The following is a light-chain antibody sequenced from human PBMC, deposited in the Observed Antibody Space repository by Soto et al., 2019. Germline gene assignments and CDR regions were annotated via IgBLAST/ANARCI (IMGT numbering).Light chain of an antibody. CDR1: QTISSW. J-gene: IGKJ1*01. V-gene: IGKV1-5*01. Sequence: DIQMTQSPSTLSGSVGDRVTITCRASQTISSWLAWYQQIPGKAPKLLIYDASNLESGVPSRFRGSGSGTEFTLTIRRLKPDEFATYYRKQYNSYWTFGQGTKVDIK. CDR3: KQYNSYWT. CDR2: DAS.